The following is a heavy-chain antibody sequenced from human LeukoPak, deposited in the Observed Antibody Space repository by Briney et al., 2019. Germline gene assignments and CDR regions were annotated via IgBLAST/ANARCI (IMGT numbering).Heavy chain of an antibody. J-gene: IGHJ5*02. CDR3: ARDRDDDPNSSWYRSGLNWFDP. CDR2: IFRDGNT. CDR1: GDSITSGNW. D-gene: IGHD6-13*01. Sequence: RPSGNLSLTCAISGDSITSGNWWSWVRQPPGEGLQWIGRIFRDGNTNINPSLKSRVTMSVDKARNQFSLKLTSVTAADTAVYYCARDRDDDPNSSWYRSGLNWFDPWGQGTLVTVSS. V-gene: IGHV4-4*02.